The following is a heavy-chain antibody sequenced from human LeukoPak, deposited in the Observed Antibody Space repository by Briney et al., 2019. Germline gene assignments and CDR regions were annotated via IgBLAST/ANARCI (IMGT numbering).Heavy chain of an antibody. J-gene: IGHJ4*02. V-gene: IGHV3-7*01. CDR2: IKRDGSEE. CDR3: ARDLSDILSPSY. D-gene: IGHD3-9*01. Sequence: GGPLRLPCTASGFSFSNYWMSWARQAPGKGLDGVANIKRDGSEEWYVDSVKGRFTISRDNAKNSLYLQMNSLRAEDTAVYYCARDLSDILSPSYWGQGTLVTVSS. CDR1: GFSFSNYW.